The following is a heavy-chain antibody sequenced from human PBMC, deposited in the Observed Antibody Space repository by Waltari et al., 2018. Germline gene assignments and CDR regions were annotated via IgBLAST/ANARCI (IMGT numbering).Heavy chain of an antibody. J-gene: IGHJ4*02. D-gene: IGHD6-19*01. Sequence: EVQLVESGGGLVKPGGSLRLSCAASGFTFSSYSMNWVRQAPGKGLEWVSSISSSSSYIYYADSVKGRFTISRDNAKNSLYLQMNSLRAEDTAVYYCASSIAVADDYWGQGTLVTVSS. CDR3: ASSIAVADDY. CDR1: GFTFSSYS. CDR2: ISSSSSYI. V-gene: IGHV3-21*01.